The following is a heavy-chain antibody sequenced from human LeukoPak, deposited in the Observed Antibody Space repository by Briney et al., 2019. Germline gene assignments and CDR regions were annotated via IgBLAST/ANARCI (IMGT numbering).Heavy chain of an antibody. CDR3: ASIWENDSSGFGAFDI. V-gene: IGHV4-59*01. J-gene: IGHJ3*02. CDR2: IYYSGST. CDR1: GGSISSYY. D-gene: IGHD3-22*01. Sequence: SETLSLTCTVSGGSISSYYWSWIRQPPGKGLEWIGYIYYSGSTNYNPSLKSRVTISVDTSKNQFSLKLSSVTAADTAVYYCASIWENDSSGFGAFDIWGQGTMVTVSS.